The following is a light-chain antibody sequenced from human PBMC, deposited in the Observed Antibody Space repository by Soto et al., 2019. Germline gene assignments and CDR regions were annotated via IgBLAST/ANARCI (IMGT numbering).Light chain of an antibody. CDR1: HSVNSH. Sequence: VITQSPLSLPVTRGQPASISFRTSHSVNSHVAWYQQKPGQAPRLLLYGASTRATGIPVRFSGSGFGTEFTLTISSLQSEDFAVYYCQQYKNWPLFGQGTRLEIK. V-gene: IGKV3-15*01. CDR3: QQYKNWPL. J-gene: IGKJ5*01. CDR2: GAS.